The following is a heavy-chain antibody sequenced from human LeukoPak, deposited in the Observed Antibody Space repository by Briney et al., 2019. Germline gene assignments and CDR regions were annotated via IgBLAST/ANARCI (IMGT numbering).Heavy chain of an antibody. J-gene: IGHJ4*02. CDR1: GFTFTSYW. Sequence: GGSLRLSCAASGFTFTSYWMHWVRQAPGKGLVWVSRINSDGSSTSYADSVKGRSTISRDNAKNTLYLQMNSLRAEDTAVYYCARDRYGAVAGHGGFDYWGQGTLVTVSS. D-gene: IGHD6-19*01. CDR3: ARDRYGAVAGHGGFDY. CDR2: INSDGSST. V-gene: IGHV3-74*01.